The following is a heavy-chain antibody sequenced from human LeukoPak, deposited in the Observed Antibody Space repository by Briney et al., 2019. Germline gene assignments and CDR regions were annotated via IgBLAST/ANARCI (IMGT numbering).Heavy chain of an antibody. V-gene: IGHV4-59*01. Sequence: PSETLSLTCTLSGGSISTYYWNWIRQPPGKGLEWIGYIYHSGSTNYNPSLKSRATISVDTSKNQFSLKLSYVTAADTAVYYCARDEDNSGRYYYYMDVWGKGTTVTVSS. CDR3: ARDEDNSGRYYYYMDV. CDR2: IYHSGST. CDR1: GGSISTYY. J-gene: IGHJ6*03. D-gene: IGHD3-22*01.